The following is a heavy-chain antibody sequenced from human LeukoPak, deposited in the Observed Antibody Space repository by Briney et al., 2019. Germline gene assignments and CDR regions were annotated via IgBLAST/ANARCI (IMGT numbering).Heavy chain of an antibody. CDR2: IYYSGST. CDR1: GASISSGNYY. Sequence: KPSQTLSLTCTVSGASISSGNYYWRWIRQPPGKGLEWIGYIYYSGSTYYNPSLKSRVTMSVDTSKNQFSLMLSSVTAADTAVYYCARGGYYCDDWGQGTLVTVSS. J-gene: IGHJ4*02. V-gene: IGHV4-30-4*01. CDR3: ARGGYYCDD.